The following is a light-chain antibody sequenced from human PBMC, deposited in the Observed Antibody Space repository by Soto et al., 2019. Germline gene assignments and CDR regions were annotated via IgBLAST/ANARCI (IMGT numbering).Light chain of an antibody. V-gene: IGLV4-60*02. Sequence: QSVLTQSSSASASLGSSVKLTCTLSSGHSSNTIAWHQQQPGKAPRYLMKLEGSGSYNKGSGVPDRFSASSSGADRYLTISTLQFEDEADYYCETWDSNTRVFGGGTKLTVL. CDR3: ETWDSNTRV. CDR1: SGHSSNT. CDR2: LEGSGSY. J-gene: IGLJ3*02.